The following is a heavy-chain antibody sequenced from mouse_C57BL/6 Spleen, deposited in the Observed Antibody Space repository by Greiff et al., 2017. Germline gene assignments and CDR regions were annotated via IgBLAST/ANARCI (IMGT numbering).Heavy chain of an antibody. CDR2: IYPGSGST. D-gene: IGHD1-1*01. V-gene: IGHV1-55*01. CDR1: GYTFTSYW. CDR3: APHYYGRPLAY. J-gene: IGHJ3*01. Sequence: VQLQQPGAELVKPGASVKMSCKASGYTFTSYWITWVKQRPGQGLEWIGDIYPGSGSTNYNEKFKSKATLTVDTSSSTAYMQLSSLTSEYAAVYYCAPHYYGRPLAYWGQGTLVTVSA.